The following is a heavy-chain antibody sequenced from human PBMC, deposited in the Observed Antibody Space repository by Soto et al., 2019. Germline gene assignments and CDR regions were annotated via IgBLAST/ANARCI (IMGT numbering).Heavy chain of an antibody. Sequence: PSETLSLTYAVYGGSFSGYYWSWIRQPPGKGLEWIGEINHSGSTNYNPSLKSRVTISVDTSKNQFSLKLSSVTAADTAVYYCTKNSAYALDYWGLGTLVTVS. J-gene: IGHJ4*02. CDR3: TKNSAYALDY. CDR2: INHSGST. D-gene: IGHD5-12*01. CDR1: GGSFSGYY. V-gene: IGHV4-34*01.